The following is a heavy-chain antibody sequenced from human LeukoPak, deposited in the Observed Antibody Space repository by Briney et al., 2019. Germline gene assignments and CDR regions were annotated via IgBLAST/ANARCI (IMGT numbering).Heavy chain of an antibody. CDR3: ARLHDSSGYTYFDY. D-gene: IGHD3-22*01. J-gene: IGHJ4*02. CDR2: IYSAGGT. CDR1: GFTFTDYW. V-gene: IGHV3-66*01. Sequence: GGSLRLSCAASGFTFTDYWMHWVRQAPGKGLEWVSVIYSAGGTYYADSVKGRFTISRDNSKNTLYLQMISLRAEDTAVYYCARLHDSSGYTYFDYWGQGTLVTVSS.